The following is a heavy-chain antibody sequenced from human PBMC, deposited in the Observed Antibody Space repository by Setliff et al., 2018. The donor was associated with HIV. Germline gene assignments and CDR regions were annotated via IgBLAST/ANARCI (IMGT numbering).Heavy chain of an antibody. Sequence: SETLSLTCAVYGGSFSDYYWTWIRQSPGKGLEWIGEINHRGSTNYNPSLKSRVSVSVDTSKNQFSLKLGSVTAADTAVYYCARESPSSSWFYFDFWGQGTLVTVSS. CDR2: INHRGST. CDR3: ARESPSSSWFYFDF. J-gene: IGHJ4*02. CDR1: GGSFSDYY. V-gene: IGHV4-34*01. D-gene: IGHD6-13*01.